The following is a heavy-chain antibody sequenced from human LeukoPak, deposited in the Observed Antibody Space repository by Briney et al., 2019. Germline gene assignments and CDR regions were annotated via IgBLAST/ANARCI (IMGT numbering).Heavy chain of an antibody. CDR3: ARARRGSYSTGASKYYFDY. Sequence: ASVKVSCKASGYTFTSYAMNWVRQAPGQGLEWMGWINTNTGNPTYAQGFTGRFVFSLDTSVSTAYLQISSLKAEDTAVYCCARARRGSYSTGASKYYFDYWGQGTLVTVSS. D-gene: IGHD1-26*01. J-gene: IGHJ4*02. CDR2: INTNTGNP. CDR1: GYTFTSYA. V-gene: IGHV7-4-1*02.